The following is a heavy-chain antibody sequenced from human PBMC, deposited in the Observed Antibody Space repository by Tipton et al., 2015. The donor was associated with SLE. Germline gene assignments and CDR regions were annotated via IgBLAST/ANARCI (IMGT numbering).Heavy chain of an antibody. CDR1: GVSIRRHY. CDR2: TYNNDRT. J-gene: IGHJ2*01. V-gene: IGHV4-59*11. CDR3: ARDSAVNFWYFDL. Sequence: TLSLTCTVSGVSIRRHYWSWIRLSPGKGLEWIVYTYNNDRTKYNPSLESRVTVSVDTSKNLLSLKLSSVTAADTAMYYCARDSAVNFWYFDLWGRGTLVTVSS.